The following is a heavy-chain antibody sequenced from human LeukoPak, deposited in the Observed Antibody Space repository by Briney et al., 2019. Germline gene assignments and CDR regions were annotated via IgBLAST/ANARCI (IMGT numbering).Heavy chain of an antibody. CDR1: GGSVFGGSVSSGNYY. D-gene: IGHD7-27*01. J-gene: IGHJ5*02. CDR3: ARGGIPATGDHNWFDP. CDR2: IYTSGST. V-gene: IGHV4-61*02. Sequence: SETLSLTCSVSGGSVFGGSVSSGNYYWTWIRQPARKGLEWIGRIYTSGSTNYNPSLKSRVTISIDASKNQFSLKLTSVTAADTAFYYCARGGIPATGDHNWFDPWGQGTLVTVSS.